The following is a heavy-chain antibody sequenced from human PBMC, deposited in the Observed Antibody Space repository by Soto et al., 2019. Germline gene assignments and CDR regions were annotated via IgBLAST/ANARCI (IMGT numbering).Heavy chain of an antibody. Sequence: PGESLKISCKGSGYSFTSYWIGWVRQMPGKGLEWMGIIYPGDSDTRYGPSFQGQVTISADKSISTAYLQWSSLKASDTAMYYCARHRHSGYDSGDAFDIWGQGTMVTVSS. V-gene: IGHV5-51*01. CDR1: GYSFTSYW. D-gene: IGHD5-12*01. CDR3: ARHRHSGYDSGDAFDI. J-gene: IGHJ3*02. CDR2: IYPGDSDT.